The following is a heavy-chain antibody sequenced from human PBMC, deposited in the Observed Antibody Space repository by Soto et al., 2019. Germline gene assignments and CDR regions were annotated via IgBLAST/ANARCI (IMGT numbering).Heavy chain of an antibody. CDR2: ISAYNGNT. CDR3: ARNSSAIVVVPAAAYYHYYHLDV. CDR1: GYTFTSYG. V-gene: IGHV1-18*01. Sequence: ASVKVSCKASGYTFTSYGISWVRQAPGQGLEWMGWISAYNGNTNYAQKLQGRVTMTTDTSTSTAYMELRSLRSDDTAVYYCARNSSAIVVVPAAAYYHYYHLDVWGKGTTVTVSS. D-gene: IGHD2-2*01. J-gene: IGHJ6*03.